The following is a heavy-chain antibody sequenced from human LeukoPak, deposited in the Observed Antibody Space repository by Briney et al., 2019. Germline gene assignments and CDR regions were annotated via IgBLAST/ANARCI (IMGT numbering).Heavy chain of an antibody. Sequence: GGTLRLSCGASGFTFSTYGMSWVRQAPGKGLEWVSAISGSGGNTYYADSVKGRFTISRDNSKNTLYLQMNSLRAEDTAVYYCAKQGSGCSGGSCYFLRGEYYYMDVWGEGTTVTISS. CDR3: AKQGSGCSGGSCYFLRGEYYYMDV. J-gene: IGHJ6*03. D-gene: IGHD2-15*01. V-gene: IGHV3-23*01. CDR2: ISGSGGNT. CDR1: GFTFSTYG.